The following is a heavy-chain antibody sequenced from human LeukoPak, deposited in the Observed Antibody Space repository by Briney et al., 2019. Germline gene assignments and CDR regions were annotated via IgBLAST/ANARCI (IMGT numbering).Heavy chain of an antibody. J-gene: IGHJ3*01. V-gene: IGHV3-53*01. CDR1: GFTVSGKY. Sequence: PGWSLRLSCVVSGFTVSGKYMSWVRQAPGKGLEWVSVIYSGGRTYYADSVKGRFTISRDNSKNTLYLQMNSLRAEDTAVYYCARDRSGDVWGQGTMVTVSS. CDR3: ARDRSGDV. CDR2: IYSGGRT.